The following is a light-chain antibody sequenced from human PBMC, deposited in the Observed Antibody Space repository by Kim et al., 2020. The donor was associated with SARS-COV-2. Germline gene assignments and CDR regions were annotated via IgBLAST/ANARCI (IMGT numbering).Light chain of an antibody. CDR2: AAS. CDR1: QAVSSY. J-gene: IGKJ1*01. Sequence: AIRMTQSPSSFSASTGDRVTITCRASQAVSSYLAWYQQKPGRAPKLLIYAASTLQRGVPSRFSGSGSGTDFTLTISCLQSEDFATYYCQQYYSYPRTFGQGTKVEIK. V-gene: IGKV1-8*01. CDR3: QQYYSYPRT.